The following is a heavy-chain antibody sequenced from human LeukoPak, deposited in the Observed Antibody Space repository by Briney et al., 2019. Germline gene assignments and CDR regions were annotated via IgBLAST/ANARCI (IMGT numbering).Heavy chain of an antibody. D-gene: IGHD6-19*01. V-gene: IGHV2-5*02. CDR1: GFSLSTSGVG. J-gene: IGHJ4*02. Sequence: ESGPTLVKPTQTLTLTCTFSGFSLSTSGVGVGWIRQPPGKALEWLALIYWDDDKRYIPSLTSRLTLTKDTSKHQVVLTITNMDPVDTATYYCAHSFIAVAGYYFDYWGQGTLVTVSS. CDR3: AHSFIAVAGYYFDY. CDR2: IYWDDDK.